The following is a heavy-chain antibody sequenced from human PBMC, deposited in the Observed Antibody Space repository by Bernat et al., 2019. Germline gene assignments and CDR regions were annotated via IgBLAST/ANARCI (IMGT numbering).Heavy chain of an antibody. CDR1: GFKFSDYA. CDR2: ISYDGSNQ. CDR3: ERDAISSIAAPDYYYYYGMDV. D-gene: IGHD6-6*01. J-gene: IGHJ6*02. V-gene: IGHV3-30-3*01. Sequence: QVQLVESGGGVVQPGKSLRLSCAASGFKFSDYAMHWVRQAPGKGLEWVAVISYDGSNQYYADSVKGRFTISRDNSKNTLYLQMNSLRGEDTAVYYCERDAISSIAAPDYYYYYGMDVWGQGTTVTVSS.